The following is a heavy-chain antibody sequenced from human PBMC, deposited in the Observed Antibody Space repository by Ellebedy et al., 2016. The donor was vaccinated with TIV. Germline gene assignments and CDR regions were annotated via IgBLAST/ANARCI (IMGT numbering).Heavy chain of an antibody. D-gene: IGHD3-10*01. J-gene: IGHJ4*02. CDR1: GFTFSSYW. V-gene: IGHV3-7*03. CDR3: AKDILSYYGSGSHIGGFDY. Sequence: GESLKISXAASGFTFSSYWMSWVRQAPGKGLEWVANIKQDGSEKYYVDSVKGRFTISRDNAKNSLYLQMNSLRAEDTALYYCAKDILSYYGSGSHIGGFDYWGQGTLVTVSS. CDR2: IKQDGSEK.